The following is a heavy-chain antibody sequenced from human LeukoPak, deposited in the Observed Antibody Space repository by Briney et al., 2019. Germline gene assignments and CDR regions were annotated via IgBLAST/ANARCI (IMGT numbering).Heavy chain of an antibody. CDR1: GYSISSGYY. J-gene: IGHJ4*02. V-gene: IGHV4-38-2*02. Sequence: SETLSLTCTVSGYSISSGYYWGWIRQPPGKGLEWIGSIYYSGSTYYNPSLKSRVTISVDTSKNQFSLKLSSVTAADTAVYYCARDGGGIAAPNWGQGTLVTVSS. CDR2: IYYSGST. D-gene: IGHD6-13*01. CDR3: ARDGGGIAAPN.